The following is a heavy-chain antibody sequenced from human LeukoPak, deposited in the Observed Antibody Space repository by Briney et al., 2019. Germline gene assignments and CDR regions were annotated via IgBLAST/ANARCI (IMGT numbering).Heavy chain of an antibody. Sequence: PGGSLRLSCAASEFTFSNYAMSWVRQAPGKGLEWVSAISGSGGSTYYADSVKGRFTISRDNSKNTLFLQMNSLRVEDTAVYYCAKDPRYTIYYDMDVWGKGTTVTVSS. CDR2: ISGSGGST. J-gene: IGHJ6*03. V-gene: IGHV3-23*01. D-gene: IGHD1-14*01. CDR1: EFTFSNYA. CDR3: AKDPRYTIYYDMDV.